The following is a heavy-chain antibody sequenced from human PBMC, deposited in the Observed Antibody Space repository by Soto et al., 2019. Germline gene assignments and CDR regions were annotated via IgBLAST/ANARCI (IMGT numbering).Heavy chain of an antibody. D-gene: IGHD3-10*01. CDR2: INPNSSGT. Sequence: ASMKVSCKASGYTFTAYYMHWVRQAPGQGLERMGWINPNSSGTNYAQKIQGWVTMTRDTSISTAYMELSRLRSDDTAVYYCARASYGSGSYSSNYYYGMDVWGQGTTVTVSS. CDR3: ARASYGSGSYSSNYYYGMDV. V-gene: IGHV1-2*04. J-gene: IGHJ6*02. CDR1: GYTFTAYY.